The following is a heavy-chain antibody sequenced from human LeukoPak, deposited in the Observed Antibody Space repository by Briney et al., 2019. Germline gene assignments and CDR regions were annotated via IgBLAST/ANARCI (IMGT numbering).Heavy chain of an antibody. D-gene: IGHD3-3*01. J-gene: IGHJ4*02. CDR3: AKGVRFLEWLPDY. V-gene: IGHV3-33*06. Sequence: GGSLRLSCAASGFTFSSYAMPWVRQAPGKGLEWVAVIWYDGSNKYYADSVKGRFTISRDNSKNTLYLQMNSLRAEDTAVYYCAKGVRFLEWLPDYWGQGTLVTVSS. CDR2: IWYDGSNK. CDR1: GFTFSSYA.